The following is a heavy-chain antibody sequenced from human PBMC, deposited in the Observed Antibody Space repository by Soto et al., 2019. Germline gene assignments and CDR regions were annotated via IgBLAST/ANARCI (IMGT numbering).Heavy chain of an antibody. CDR2: IDPSDSYT. CDR3: ARHRDYYDSSGSSWFDP. V-gene: IGHV5-10-1*01. Sequence: KVSCKASGGTFSRYAISWVRQMPGKGLEWMGRIDPSDSYTNYSPSFQGHVTISADKSISTAYLQWSSLKASDTAMYYCARHRDYYDSSGSSWFDPWGQGTLVTVSS. D-gene: IGHD3-22*01. J-gene: IGHJ5*02. CDR1: GGTFSRYA.